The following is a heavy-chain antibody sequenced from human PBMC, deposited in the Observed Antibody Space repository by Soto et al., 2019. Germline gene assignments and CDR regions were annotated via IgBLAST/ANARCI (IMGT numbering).Heavy chain of an antibody. CDR2: ISSSSSYI. Sequence: PGGSLRLSCAASGFTFSSYSMNWVRQAPGKGLEWVSSISSSSSYIYYADSVKGRFTISRDNAKNSLYLQMNSLRAEDTAVYYCARDKRRFYGDYPFDYWGQRPPAPVSS. J-gene: IGHJ4*02. D-gene: IGHD4-17*01. V-gene: IGHV3-21*01. CDR3: ARDKRRFYGDYPFDY. CDR1: GFTFSSYS.